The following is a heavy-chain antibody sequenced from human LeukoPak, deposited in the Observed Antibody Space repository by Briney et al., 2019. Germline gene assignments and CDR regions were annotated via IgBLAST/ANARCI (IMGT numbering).Heavy chain of an antibody. J-gene: IGHJ4*02. V-gene: IGHV4-61*02. CDR2: IYTSGST. D-gene: IGHD3-22*01. Sequence: SQTLSLTCTVSGGSISSGSYYWSWIRQPAGKGLEWSGRIYTSGSTNYNPSLKSRVTISVDTSKNQFSLKLSSVTAADTAVYYCARVPDYYDSSGLDYWGQGALVTVSS. CDR1: GGSISSGSYY. CDR3: ARVPDYYDSSGLDY.